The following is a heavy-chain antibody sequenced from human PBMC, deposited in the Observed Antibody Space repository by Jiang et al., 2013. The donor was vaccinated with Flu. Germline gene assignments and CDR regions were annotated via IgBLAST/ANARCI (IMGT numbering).Heavy chain of an antibody. CDR2: INPYGDGT. Sequence: QSGAEVKKPGASVKVSCKASGFTFSSFYMVWVRQAPGQGLEWMGIINPYGDGTTYAQKFQGRVTMTRDTSTSTVYMEISSLRSEDTAMYHCARDSSRDYYGSGTYDFWGQGTLVTVSS. D-gene: IGHD3-10*01. J-gene: IGHJ4*02. V-gene: IGHV1-46*01. CDR3: ARDSSRDYYGSGTYDF. CDR1: GFTFSSFY.